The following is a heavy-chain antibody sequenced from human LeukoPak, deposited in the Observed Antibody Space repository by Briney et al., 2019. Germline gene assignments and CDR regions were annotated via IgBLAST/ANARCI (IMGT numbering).Heavy chain of an antibody. CDR1: RYTFTTYD. CDR2: MSPNSGNT. V-gene: IGHV1-8*01. CDR3: ARDYGGNSGWFDP. Sequence: GASVKVSCKASRYTFTTYDLNWVRQAPGQGLEWLGWMSPNSGNTGYEQKCQGRVTMTRNTSISTADMELSSLTSEDTAVYYCARDYGGNSGWFDPWGQGTLVTVSS. D-gene: IGHD4-23*01. J-gene: IGHJ5*02.